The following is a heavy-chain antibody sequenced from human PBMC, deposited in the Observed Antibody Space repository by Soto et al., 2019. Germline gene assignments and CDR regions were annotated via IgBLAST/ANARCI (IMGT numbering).Heavy chain of an antibody. CDR2: ISAYNGNT. J-gene: IGHJ6*02. CDR3: ARDSRWLRFSGYYYYGMDV. Sequence: QVQLVQSGAEVKKPGASVKVSCKASGYTFTSYGISWVRQAPGQGLEWMGWISAYNGNTNYAQKLQGRVTMTTDTSTSTAYMELRSLRSDDTAVYYCARDSRWLRFSGYYYYGMDVRVQGTTVTVSS. CDR1: GYTFTSYG. D-gene: IGHD5-12*01. V-gene: IGHV1-18*04.